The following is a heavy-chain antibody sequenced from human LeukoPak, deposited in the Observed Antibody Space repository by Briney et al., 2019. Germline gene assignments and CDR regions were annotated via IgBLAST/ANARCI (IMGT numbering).Heavy chain of an antibody. CDR2: IIPIFGTA. CDR1: GGTFSSYA. CDR3: ARGSYSGSYLFDY. J-gene: IGHJ4*02. V-gene: IGHV1-69*06. D-gene: IGHD1-26*01. Sequence: SVKVSCKASGGTFSSYAISWVRQAPGQGLEWMGGIIPIFGTANYAQKFQGRVTITADKSTSTAYMELSSLRSEDTAVYYCARGSYSGSYLFDYWGQGTLVTVSS.